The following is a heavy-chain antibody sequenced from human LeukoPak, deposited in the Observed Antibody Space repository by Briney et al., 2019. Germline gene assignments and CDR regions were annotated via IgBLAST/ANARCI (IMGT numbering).Heavy chain of an antibody. Sequence: PSETLSLTCTVSGGSISSSRYYWGWVRQAPGKGLEWVGVISYDGKVKYYADSVKGRFTLSRDNSKNTLYLQMNSLGAEDTAVYYCAKEQYEYRSGWYWFYWGQGTLVTVSS. D-gene: IGHD6-19*01. CDR2: ISYDGKVK. CDR3: AKEQYEYRSGWYWFY. J-gene: IGHJ4*02. V-gene: IGHV3-30*18. CDR1: GGSISSSR.